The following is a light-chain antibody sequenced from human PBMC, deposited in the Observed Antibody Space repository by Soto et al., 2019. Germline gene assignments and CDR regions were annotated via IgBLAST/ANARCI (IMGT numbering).Light chain of an antibody. CDR2: DAS. CDR3: QQHSSYTPLT. V-gene: IGKV1-5*01. CDR1: QSISSW. J-gene: IGKJ1*01. Sequence: DIQMTQSPSTLSASVGDRVTLTCRASQSISSWLAWYQQKPGKAPKLLIYDASSLASGVPSRFSGSGSGTEFTLPISRLEPDDFAIYYFQQHSSYTPLTFGQGTRVEIK.